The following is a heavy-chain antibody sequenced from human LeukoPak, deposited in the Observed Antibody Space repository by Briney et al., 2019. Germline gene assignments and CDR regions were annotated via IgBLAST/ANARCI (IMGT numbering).Heavy chain of an antibody. CDR1: GFTFSSYG. CDR2: ISYDGSNK. CDR3: ARTKTQYSSRFPNYYYYGMDV. Sequence: GGSLRLSCAASGFTFSSYGMHWVRQAPGKGLEWVAVISYDGSNKYYADSVKGRFTISRDNSKNTLYLQMNSLRAEDTAVYYCARTKTQYSSRFPNYYYYGMDVWGQGTTVTVSS. V-gene: IGHV3-30*03. J-gene: IGHJ6*02. D-gene: IGHD6-13*01.